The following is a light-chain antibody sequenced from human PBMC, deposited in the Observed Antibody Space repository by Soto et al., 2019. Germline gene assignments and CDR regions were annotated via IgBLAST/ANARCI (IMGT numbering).Light chain of an antibody. CDR1: QSVTSSY. CDR2: GAS. CDR3: QQYGSSPRT. J-gene: IGKJ1*01. V-gene: IGKV3-20*01. Sequence: EIVLTQSPGTLSLSPGERATLSCRASQSVTSSYSAWYQLKPGQAPRLLIYGASSRATGIPDGFSGSGSGTDFTLTISRLDPEDFAVYFCQQYGSSPRTFGQGTKVDIK.